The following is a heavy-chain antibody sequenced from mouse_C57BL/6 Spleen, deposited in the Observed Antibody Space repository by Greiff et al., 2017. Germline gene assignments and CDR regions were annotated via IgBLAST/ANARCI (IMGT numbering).Heavy chain of an antibody. CDR1: GYTFTSYW. CDR3: AREGVYYNARDY. J-gene: IGHJ4*01. CDR2: INPSSGYT. V-gene: IGHV1-7*01. Sequence: QVQLQQSGAELAKPGASVKLSCKASGYTFTSYWMHWVKQRPGQGLEWIGYINPSSGYTKYNQKFKDKATLTSYKSSSTAYMQLSSLTYKDSAVYYCAREGVYYNARDYWGQGTSVTVSS.